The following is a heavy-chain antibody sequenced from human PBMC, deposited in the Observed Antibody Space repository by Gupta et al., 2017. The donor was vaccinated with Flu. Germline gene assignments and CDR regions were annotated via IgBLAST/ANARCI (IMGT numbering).Heavy chain of an antibody. V-gene: IGHV3-15*01. D-gene: IGHD2-15*01. CDR3: TTIDCSGGSCYSLGVVSY. J-gene: IGHJ4*02. CDR1: GFTFSNAW. Sequence: EVQLVESGGGLVKPGGSLRLSCAASGFTFSNAWMSWVRQAPGKGLEWVGRIKSKTDGGTTDYAAPVKGRFTISRDDSKNTLYLQMNSLKTEDTAVYYCTTIDCSGGSCYSLGVVSYWGQGTLVTVSS. CDR2: IKSKTDGGTT.